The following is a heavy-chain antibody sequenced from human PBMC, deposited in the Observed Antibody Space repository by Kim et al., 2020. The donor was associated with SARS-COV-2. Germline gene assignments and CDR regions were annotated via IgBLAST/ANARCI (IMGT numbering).Heavy chain of an antibody. Sequence: SVKVSCKASGFTFINSAVQWVRQARGQRLEWIGWIVVGSGKTDYAQNFQERVTITRDMSTSTAYMQLSNLRSEDTAIYYFAADIVGDISSWGQGTLVIV. D-gene: IGHD1-26*01. J-gene: IGHJ5*02. CDR1: GFTFINSA. V-gene: IGHV1-58*01. CDR2: IVVGSGKT. CDR3: AADIVGDISS.